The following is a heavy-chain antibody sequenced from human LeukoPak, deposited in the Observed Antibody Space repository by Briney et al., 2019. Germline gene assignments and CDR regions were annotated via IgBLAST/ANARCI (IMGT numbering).Heavy chain of an antibody. CDR2: INIKIGGT. Sequence: GGSVKVSCEASGYTFTDNYIHWVRQAPGQGLEGRGWINIKIGGTNYAQKLKGRVTMTRDTSISTAYMELSSLRSDDTAVYFCARGVGSSWFGPWGQGTLVTVSS. V-gene: IGHV1-2*02. D-gene: IGHD2-2*01. CDR3: ARGVGSSWFGP. CDR1: GYTFTDNY. J-gene: IGHJ5*02.